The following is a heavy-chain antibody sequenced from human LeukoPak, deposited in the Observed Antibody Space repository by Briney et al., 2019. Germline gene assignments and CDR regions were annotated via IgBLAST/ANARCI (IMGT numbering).Heavy chain of an antibody. CDR2: FYHSGST. V-gene: IGHV4-59*01. J-gene: IGHJ4*02. Sequence: SETLSLTCTVSGGSISSYYWTWVRQPPGKGLEWIGCFYHSGSTNYNPSLKSRVTISVDTSKNQFSLKLTSVTAADTAVYYCAGGGQWLAFDYWGQGTLVTVSS. CDR1: GGSISSYY. D-gene: IGHD6-19*01. CDR3: AGGGQWLAFDY.